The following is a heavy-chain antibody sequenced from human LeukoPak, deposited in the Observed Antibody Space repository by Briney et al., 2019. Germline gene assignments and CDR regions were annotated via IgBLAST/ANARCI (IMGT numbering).Heavy chain of an antibody. CDR1: GFTFNDYA. V-gene: IGHV3-23*01. CDR3: AKAGYLKTPDSLRYYFDY. Sequence: GGSLRLSCAASGFTFNDYAMSWVRQAPGKGLEWLSTISGSGGSTYYADSMRGRFTISRDNSKNTLYLQMNSLRAEDTAVYYCAKAGYLKTPDSLRYYFDYWGQGTLVTVSS. CDR2: ISGSGGST. J-gene: IGHJ4*02. D-gene: IGHD6-13*01.